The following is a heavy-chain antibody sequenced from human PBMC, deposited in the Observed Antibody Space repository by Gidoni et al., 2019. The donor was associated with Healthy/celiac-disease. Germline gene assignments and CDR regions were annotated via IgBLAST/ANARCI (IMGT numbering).Heavy chain of an antibody. CDR3: ARDDHHYCSSTSCFYY. V-gene: IGHV4-59*12. Sequence: GQLQESGPGLVKPSETLSLTCTVSGGSISSYYWSWIRQPPGKGLEWIGYIYYSGSTNYNPSLKSRVTISVDTSKNQFSLKLSSVTAADTAVYYCARDDHHYCSSTSCFYYWGQGTLVTVSS. D-gene: IGHD2-2*01. J-gene: IGHJ4*02. CDR1: GGSISSYY. CDR2: IYYSGST.